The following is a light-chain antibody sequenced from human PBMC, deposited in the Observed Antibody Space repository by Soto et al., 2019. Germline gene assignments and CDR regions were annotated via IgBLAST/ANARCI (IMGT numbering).Light chain of an antibody. CDR3: KSYTSSSALV. J-gene: IGLJ1*01. Sequence: TLPAWVSGSRGQSITISCTGTISDIGAYNFVSWYQQHPGKVPKVIIYEVSNRPSGVSNRFSGSKSGNTASLTISGLQAEDEADYYCKSYTSSSALVFGTGTKVTVL. CDR1: ISDIGAYNF. CDR2: EVS. V-gene: IGLV2-14*01.